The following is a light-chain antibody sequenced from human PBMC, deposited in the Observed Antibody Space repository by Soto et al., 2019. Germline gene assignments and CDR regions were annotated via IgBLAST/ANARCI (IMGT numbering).Light chain of an antibody. CDR1: SSAIGNYNL. CDR3: CSYAGSTTFYV. J-gene: IGLJ1*01. Sequence: QSALTQPASVSGAPGQSITISCTGSSSAIGNYNLVSWYQQHPGKAPKLMIYEVTKRPSGVSNRFSGSKSGNTASLSISGLQAEDEADYYCCSYAGSTTFYVFGTGTKVTVL. CDR2: EVT. V-gene: IGLV2-23*02.